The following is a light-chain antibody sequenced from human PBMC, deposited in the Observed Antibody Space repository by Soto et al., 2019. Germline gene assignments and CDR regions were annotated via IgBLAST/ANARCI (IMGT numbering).Light chain of an antibody. CDR1: NVGRKS. V-gene: IGLV3-21*02. J-gene: IGLJ2*01. CDR3: QVWDSISDHVV. CDR2: DDS. Sequence: SYELTQPPSVSVAPGQTARLTCGGNNVGRKSLNWYQRRPGQAPLLVVYDDSDRPSGIPERFSGFSSGNTATLTISRVEAGDEADYYCQVWDSISDHVVFGGGTKLTVL.